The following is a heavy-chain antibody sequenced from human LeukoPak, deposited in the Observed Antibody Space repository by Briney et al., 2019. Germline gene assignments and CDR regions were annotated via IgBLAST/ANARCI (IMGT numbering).Heavy chain of an antibody. CDR3: ARHHKYYYGSGSYSRFDP. CDR1: GGSFSGYY. Sequence: PSETLSLTCAVYGGSFSGYYWSWIRQPPGKGLEWIGEINHSGSTNYNPSLKSRVTISVDTSKNQFSLKLSSVTAADTAVYYCARHHKYYYGSGSYSRFDPWGQGTLVTVSS. J-gene: IGHJ5*02. CDR2: INHSGST. D-gene: IGHD3-10*01. V-gene: IGHV4-34*01.